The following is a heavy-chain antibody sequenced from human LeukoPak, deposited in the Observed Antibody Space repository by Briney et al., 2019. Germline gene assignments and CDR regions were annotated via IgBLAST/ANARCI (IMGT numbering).Heavy chain of an antibody. CDR3: ARDGAAAAFGGWFDP. CDR1: GFTVSSNY. J-gene: IGHJ5*02. Sequence: GGSLRLSCAASGFTVSSNYMNWVRQAPGKGLEWVSVIYSGGNTYYADSVKGRSTISRDNSKNTLYLQMNSLTAEDTAVYYCARDGAAAAFGGWFDPWGQGTLVAVSS. D-gene: IGHD6-13*01. V-gene: IGHV3-53*01. CDR2: IYSGGNT.